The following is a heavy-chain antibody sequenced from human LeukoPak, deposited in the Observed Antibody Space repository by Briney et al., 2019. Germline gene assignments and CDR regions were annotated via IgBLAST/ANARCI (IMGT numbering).Heavy chain of an antibody. D-gene: IGHD3-3*01. CDR2: ITGSSTYI. CDR1: GFTFSSYS. Sequence: GGSLRLSCAASGFTFSSYSMTWVRQAPGKGLEWVSSITGSSTYIDYADSVKGLFTISSDNAKNSLYLQMNSMRAEDTAVYYCARDLNFWSSYSTRGFDYWGQGTLVTVSS. CDR3: ARDLNFWSSYSTRGFDY. V-gene: IGHV3-21*01. J-gene: IGHJ4*02.